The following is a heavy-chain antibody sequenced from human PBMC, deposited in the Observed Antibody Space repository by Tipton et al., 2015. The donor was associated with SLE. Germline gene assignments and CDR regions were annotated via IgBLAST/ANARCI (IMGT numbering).Heavy chain of an antibody. CDR2: IYFGGRT. CDR3: ASGMVRGVIAKSYYMDV. V-gene: IGHV4-39*01. D-gene: IGHD3-10*01. Sequence: TLSLTCTVSGGSISSSSYFWGWIRQPPGKGLEWIGNIYFGGRTYDNPSLQSQFTISVDTSKNQFSLKLSSVTAADTAVYYCASGMVRGVIAKSYYMDVWGSGTTVTVSS. CDR1: GGSISSSSYF. J-gene: IGHJ6*03.